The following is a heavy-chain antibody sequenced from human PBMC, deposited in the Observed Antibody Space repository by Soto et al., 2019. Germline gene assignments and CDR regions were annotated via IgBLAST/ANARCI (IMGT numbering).Heavy chain of an antibody. CDR1: GFTFSGNW. Sequence: QPGGSLRLSCAASGFTFSGNWMSWVRQAPGTGLQWVANIKQDGSEKYYVDSVRGRFPISRDNAKSTLFLQMNSLIADDTAVYFFARWGYASPWYNYDHWRRGTLLT. CDR2: IKQDGSEK. D-gene: IGHD6-13*01. V-gene: IGHV3-7*01. J-gene: IGHJ2*01. CDR3: ARWGYASPWYNYDH.